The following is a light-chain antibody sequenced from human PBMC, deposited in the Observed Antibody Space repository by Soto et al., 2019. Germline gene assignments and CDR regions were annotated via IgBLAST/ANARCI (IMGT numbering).Light chain of an antibody. J-gene: IGKJ4*01. CDR2: ASS. V-gene: IGKV1-39*01. CDR1: ENIGAW. CDR3: QQPYSPPLP. Sequence: DIRITQSPSTLAAGVGVAVASSCRASENIGAWLARYQQKPGEAPKLLIYASSTLYSGVSSRFSSSGSGTDFTLTISSLQPEDFATYYCQQPYSPPLPFRGGTKVDI.